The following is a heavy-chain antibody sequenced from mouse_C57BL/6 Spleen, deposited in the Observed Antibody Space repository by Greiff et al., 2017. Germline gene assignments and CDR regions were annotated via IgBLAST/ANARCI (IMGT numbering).Heavy chain of an antibody. CDR3: AREGKGAYSNMDY. J-gene: IGHJ4*01. V-gene: IGHV5-4*01. CDR1: GFTFSSYA. D-gene: IGHD2-5*01. CDR2: ISDGGSYT. Sequence: EVKLMESGGGLVKPGGSLKLSCAASGFTFSSYAMSWVRQTPEKRLEWVATISDGGSYTYYPDNVKGRFTNSRDNAKNNLYLQMSHLKSEDTAMYYCAREGKGAYSNMDYWGQGTSVTVSS.